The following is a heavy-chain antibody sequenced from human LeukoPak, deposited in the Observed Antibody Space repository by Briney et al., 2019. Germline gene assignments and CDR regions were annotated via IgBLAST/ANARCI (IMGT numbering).Heavy chain of an antibody. Sequence: GGSLRLSCAASGFTFSSYSMNWVRQAPGKGLEWVSSISSSSSYIYYADSVKGRFTISRDNAKNSLYLQMDSLRAEDTAVYYCARAVKMYSSGWYWVDYWGQGTLVTVSS. D-gene: IGHD6-19*01. CDR2: ISSSSSYI. V-gene: IGHV3-21*01. J-gene: IGHJ4*02. CDR1: GFTFSSYS. CDR3: ARAVKMYSSGWYWVDY.